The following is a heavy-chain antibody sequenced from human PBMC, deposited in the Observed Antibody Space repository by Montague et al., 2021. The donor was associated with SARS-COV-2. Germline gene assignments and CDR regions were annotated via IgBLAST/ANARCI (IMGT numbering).Heavy chain of an antibody. CDR1: GGSVRSSKYF. J-gene: IGHJ4*02. Sequence: SETLSLTCTVSGGSVRSSKYFWGWIRQPPGKGLEWIGSIYFGGGTYYNPSLKSRVTISVDTSKNQFSLKLTSVTPADTAVYCCAMDVGKGFAGYGVEGSFDYWGQGTLVSVSS. CDR2: IYFGGGT. CDR3: AMDVGKGFAGYGVEGSFDY. D-gene: IGHD5-12*01. V-gene: IGHV4-39*07.